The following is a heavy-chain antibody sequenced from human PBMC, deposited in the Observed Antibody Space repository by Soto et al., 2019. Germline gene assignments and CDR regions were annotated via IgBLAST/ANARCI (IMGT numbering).Heavy chain of an antibody. CDR2: VYHSGST. J-gene: IGHJ5*02. CDR1: GDSISSTHW. V-gene: IGHV4-4*02. Sequence: QVYLHQSGPGLVKPSGTLSLTCAVSGDSISSTHWWTWVRQTPGKGLEWIGEVYHSGSTSYNPSLKIRVTISVDKSNNQFSLKLTSVPAADTAVYYCATLPPRIVVTVLPIPTWGQGTLVSVSS. CDR3: ATLPPRIVVTVLPIPT. D-gene: IGHD2-21*01.